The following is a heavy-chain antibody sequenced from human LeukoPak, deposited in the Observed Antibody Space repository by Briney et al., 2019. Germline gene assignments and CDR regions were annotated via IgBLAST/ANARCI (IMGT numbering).Heavy chain of an antibody. D-gene: IGHD4-17*01. V-gene: IGHV3-74*01. CDR1: GFTFSNYW. CDR2: INSDGSST. Sequence: AGGSLRLSCAASGFTFSNYWMHWVRQAPGKGLVWVSRINSDGSSTTSADSVKGRFTISGDNAKNTLYLQMNSLRAEDTAVYYCAKGGATVIDYWGQGTLVTVSS. CDR3: AKGGATVIDY. J-gene: IGHJ4*02.